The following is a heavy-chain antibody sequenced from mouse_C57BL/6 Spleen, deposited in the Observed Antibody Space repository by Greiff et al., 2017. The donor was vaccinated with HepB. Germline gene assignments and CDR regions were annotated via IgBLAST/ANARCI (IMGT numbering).Heavy chain of an antibody. J-gene: IGHJ1*03. D-gene: IGHD3-1*01. Sequence: VKLMESGAELVKPGASVKMSCKASGYTFTTYPIEWMKQNHGKSLEWIGNFHPYNDDTKYNEKFKGKATLTVEKSSSTVYLELSRLTSDDSAVYYCARGAREAYWYFDVWGTGTTVTVSS. CDR3: ARGAREAYWYFDV. V-gene: IGHV1-47*01. CDR2: FHPYNDDT. CDR1: GYTFTTYP.